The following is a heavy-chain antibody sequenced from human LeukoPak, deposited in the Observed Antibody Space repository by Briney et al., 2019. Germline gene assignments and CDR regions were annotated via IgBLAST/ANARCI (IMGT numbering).Heavy chain of an antibody. J-gene: IGHJ4*02. D-gene: IGHD6-19*01. Sequence: GGCLRLSCAASVFTLTNYAMNWVRQTPGKGLEWVSAISGGNTYYADSVRGRFTISRDSSKNALYLHMDFLRAEDTAVYLYAKGFTTGWSEGYLDYWGQGTLVSVSS. CDR2: ISGGNT. CDR1: VFTLTNYA. CDR3: AKGFTTGWSEGYLDY. V-gene: IGHV3-23*01.